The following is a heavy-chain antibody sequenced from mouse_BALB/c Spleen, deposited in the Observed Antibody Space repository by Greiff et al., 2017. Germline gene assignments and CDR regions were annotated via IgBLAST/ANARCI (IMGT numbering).Heavy chain of an antibody. D-gene: IGHD4-1*01. Sequence: QVQLQQSGAELAKPGASVKMSCKASGYTFTSYWMHWVKQRPGQGLEWIGYINPSTGYTEYNQKFKDKATLTADKSSSTAYIQLSSLTSEDSAVYYCARGSNWVDYWGQGTTLTVSS. J-gene: IGHJ2*01. CDR3: ARGSNWVDY. V-gene: IGHV1-7*01. CDR1: GYTFTSYW. CDR2: INPSTGYT.